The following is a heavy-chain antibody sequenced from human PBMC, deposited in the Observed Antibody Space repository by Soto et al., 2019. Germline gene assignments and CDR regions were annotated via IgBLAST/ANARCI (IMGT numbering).Heavy chain of an antibody. Sequence: QVQLQESGPGLVKPSQTLSLTCIVSGGSIRSGGYFWSWIRQHPGKGLEWIGNIYYNSGSTYYTPSVKGRVSISVDASKNQFSLDLRSVTAADTALYFCTRDNPRPYNANSGKGDYGMDVWGQGTTVIVS. J-gene: IGHJ6*02. CDR1: GGSIRSGGYF. V-gene: IGHV4-31*03. CDR3: TRDNPRPYNANSGKGDYGMDV. D-gene: IGHD3-10*01. CDR2: IYYNSGST.